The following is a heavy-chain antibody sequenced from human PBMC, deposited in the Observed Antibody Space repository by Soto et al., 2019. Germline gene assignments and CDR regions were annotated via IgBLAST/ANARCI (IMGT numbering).Heavy chain of an antibody. Sequence: GSLRLSCAASGFTFSSYDMSWVRQAPGKGLEWVSAISGSGGSTYYADSVKGRFTISRDNSKNTLYLQMNSLRAEDTAVYYCASIAAAATKGFDYWGHGTLVTTSS. V-gene: IGHV3-23*01. J-gene: IGHJ4*01. D-gene: IGHD6-13*01. CDR2: ISGSGGST. CDR3: ASIAAAATKGFDY. CDR1: GFTFSSYD.